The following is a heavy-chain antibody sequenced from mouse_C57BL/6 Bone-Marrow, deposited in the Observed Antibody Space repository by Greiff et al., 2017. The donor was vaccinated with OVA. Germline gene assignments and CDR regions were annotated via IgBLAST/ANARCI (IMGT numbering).Heavy chain of an antibody. CDR3: AKLTGAFAY. D-gene: IGHD4-1*01. CDR2: IWGDGSK. Sequence: VQVVESGPGLVAPSQSLSISCTASGFSLTSYGVSWVRQPPGKGLEWLGVIWGDGSKNYHSALLTRLSISKENSKNQVFLKLNSLQTDDTATYYCAKLTGAFAYWGQGTLVTVSA. J-gene: IGHJ3*01. CDR1: GFSLTSYG. V-gene: IGHV2-3*01.